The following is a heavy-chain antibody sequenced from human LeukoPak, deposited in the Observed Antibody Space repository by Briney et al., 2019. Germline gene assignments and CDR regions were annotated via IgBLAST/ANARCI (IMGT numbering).Heavy chain of an antibody. J-gene: IGHJ4*02. V-gene: IGHV3-30*18. D-gene: IGHD3-16*01. Sequence: GGSLRLSCAASGFTFSSYGMHWVRQAPGKGLEWVAVISYDGNNKYYADSVKGRFTISRDNSKNTLYLQMNSLRAEDTAVYYCAKPHLDGIWGTPDYWGQGTLVTVSS. CDR1: GFTFSSYG. CDR3: AKPHLDGIWGTPDY. CDR2: ISYDGNNK.